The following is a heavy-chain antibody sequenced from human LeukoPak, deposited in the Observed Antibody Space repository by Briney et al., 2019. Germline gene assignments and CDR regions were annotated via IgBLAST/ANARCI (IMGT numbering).Heavy chain of an antibody. V-gene: IGHV3-23*01. CDR3: AKDHLPGIVVADRDY. CDR2: ISGSGGST. Sequence: GGSLRLSCAASGFTFSSYAMSWVRQAPGKGLEWVSAISGSGGSTYYADSVKGRFTISRDNSKNTLYLQINSLRAEDTALYYCAKDHLPGIVVADRDYWGQGTLVTVSS. CDR1: GFTFSSYA. D-gene: IGHD6-19*01. J-gene: IGHJ4*02.